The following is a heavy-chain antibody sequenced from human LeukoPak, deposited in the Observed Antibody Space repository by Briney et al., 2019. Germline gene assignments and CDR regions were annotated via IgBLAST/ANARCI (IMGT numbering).Heavy chain of an antibody. J-gene: IGHJ4*02. D-gene: IGHD1-26*01. CDR3: AKDYGGAVGACPGY. Sequence: GSLRLSCAASGFTFSTYGMHWVRQAPGKGLEWVAFIRYDGSNKYYADSVKGRFTISRDNSKNTLYLQMNSLRVEDTAVYYCAKDYGGAVGACPGYWGQGTLVTVSS. V-gene: IGHV3-30*02. CDR1: GFTFSTYG. CDR2: IRYDGSNK.